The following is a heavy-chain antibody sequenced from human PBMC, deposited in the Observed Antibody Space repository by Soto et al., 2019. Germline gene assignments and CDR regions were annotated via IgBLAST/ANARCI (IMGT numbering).Heavy chain of an antibody. V-gene: IGHV3-30-3*01. CDR3: ARDPKTSGGQHWAFNYFDS. J-gene: IGHJ4*02. D-gene: IGHD7-27*01. CDR1: GFSFSISP. Sequence: GGSLRLSCAASGFSFSISPMHWVRQAPGKGPEWVALISYDGTNKFYADSVKGRFTISRDNSKSTLYLQVDSPRPEDAAVYYCARDPKTSGGQHWAFNYFDSWGQGTLVTVSS. CDR2: ISYDGTNK.